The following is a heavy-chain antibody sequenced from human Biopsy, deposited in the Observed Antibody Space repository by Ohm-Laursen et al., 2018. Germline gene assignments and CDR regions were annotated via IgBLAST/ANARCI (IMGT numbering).Heavy chain of an antibody. CDR3: ARGTGRYYVYGAFDI. CDR2: IYTSGSP. J-gene: IGHJ3*02. Sequence: GTLSLTCTVSGDSINNYYWSWIRQPAGKGLEWIGRIYTSGSPNYNLSLESRVTMSVDTSKNQFSLNLRYVTAADTAVYYCARGTGRYYVYGAFDIWGQGTVVTVSS. V-gene: IGHV4-4*07. D-gene: IGHD1-26*01. CDR1: GDSINNYY.